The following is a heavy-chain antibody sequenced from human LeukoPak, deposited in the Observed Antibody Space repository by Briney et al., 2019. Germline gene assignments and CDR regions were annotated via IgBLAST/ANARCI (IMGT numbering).Heavy chain of an antibody. J-gene: IGHJ6*03. V-gene: IGHV1-69*01. CDR2: IIPIFGTA. Sequence: SSVKVSCKASGCTFSSYAISWVRQAPGQGLEWMGGIIPIFGTANYAQKFQGRVTITGDESTSTAYMELSSLRSEDTAVYYCARLTSISMKVDYMDVWGKGTTVTVAS. CDR1: GCTFSSYA. D-gene: IGHD3-22*01. CDR3: ARLTSISMKVDYMDV.